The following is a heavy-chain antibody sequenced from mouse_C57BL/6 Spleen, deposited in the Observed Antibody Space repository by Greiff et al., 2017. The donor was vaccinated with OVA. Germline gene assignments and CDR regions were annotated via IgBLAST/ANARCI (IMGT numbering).Heavy chain of an antibody. V-gene: IGHV1-47*01. Sequence: VHLVESGAELVKPGASVKMSCKASGYTFTTYPIEWMKQNHGKSLEWIGNFHPYNDDTKYNEKFKGKATLTVEKSSSTVYLELSRLTSDDSAVYYCARMRLPYYAMDYWGQGTSVTVSS. CDR1: GYTFTTYP. CDR3: ARMRLPYYAMDY. J-gene: IGHJ4*01. D-gene: IGHD2-4*01. CDR2: FHPYNDDT.